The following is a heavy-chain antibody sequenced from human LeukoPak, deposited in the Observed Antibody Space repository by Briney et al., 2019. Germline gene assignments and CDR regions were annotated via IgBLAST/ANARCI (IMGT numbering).Heavy chain of an antibody. CDR1: GYTFTSYG. D-gene: IGHD3-3*01. J-gene: IGHJ5*02. CDR3: AREGSYDFLEYWFDP. CDR2: ISAYNGNT. V-gene: IGHV1-18*01. Sequence: ASVKVSCKASGYTFTSYGISWVRQAPGQGLEWMGWISAYNGNTNYAQKFQGRVTITADESTSTAYMELSSLRSEDTAVYYRAREGSYDFLEYWFDPWGQGTLVTVSS.